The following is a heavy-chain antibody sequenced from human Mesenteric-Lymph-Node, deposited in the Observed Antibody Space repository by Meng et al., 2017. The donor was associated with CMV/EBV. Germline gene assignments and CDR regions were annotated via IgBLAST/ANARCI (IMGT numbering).Heavy chain of an antibody. CDR2: ISYSGSA. Sequence: SETLSLTCTVSGGSISSSGYYWGWIRQPPGKGLEWIGSISYSGSAFYNPSLMSRVTIAADTSKNQFSLKLSSVTAADTAVYYCARLVWWSRSETGEFDPWGQGTLVTVSS. CDR3: ARLVWWSRSETGEFDP. J-gene: IGHJ5*02. D-gene: IGHD2-8*02. V-gene: IGHV4-39*07. CDR1: GGSISSSGYY.